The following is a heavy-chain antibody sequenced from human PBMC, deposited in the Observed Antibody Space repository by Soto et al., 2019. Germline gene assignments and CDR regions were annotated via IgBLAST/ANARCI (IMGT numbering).Heavy chain of an antibody. V-gene: IGHV1-69*13. CDR2: IIPIFGTA. CDR3: ARLRLGTYYYYGMDV. Sequence: ASVKVSCKASGGTFSSYAISWVRQAPGQELEWMGGIIPIFGTANYAQKFQGRVTITADESTSTAYMELSSLRSEDTAVYYCARLRLGTYYYYGMDVWGQGTTVTVSS. J-gene: IGHJ6*02. D-gene: IGHD1-1*01. CDR1: GGTFSSYA.